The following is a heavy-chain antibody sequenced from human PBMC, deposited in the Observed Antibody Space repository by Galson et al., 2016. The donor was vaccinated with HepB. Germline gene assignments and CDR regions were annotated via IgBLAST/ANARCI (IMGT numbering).Heavy chain of an antibody. CDR3: AKVYGRGVSYLNWFDT. D-gene: IGHD3-10*01. J-gene: IGHJ5*02. V-gene: IGHV3-23*01. Sequence: SLRLSCAASGFTFRAYAMNWVRQAPGKGLEWVSSISGTGYIYYADSVQGRFAISRDDSKNTVYLQMDSLRAEDTAVYYCAKVYGRGVSYLNWFDTWGQGTLVIVSS. CDR1: GFTFRAYA. CDR2: ISGTGYI.